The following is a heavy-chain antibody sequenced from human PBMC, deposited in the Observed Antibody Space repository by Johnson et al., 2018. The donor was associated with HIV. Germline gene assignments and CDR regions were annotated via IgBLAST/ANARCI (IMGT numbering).Heavy chain of an antibody. CDR2: ISYDGSKK. D-gene: IGHD3-10*01. J-gene: IGHJ3*02. Sequence: LLVESGGGVVQPGRSLRLSCAASGFTFRSYGMHWVRQAPGKGLEWVAVISYDGSKKYHADSVTGRFTISRDNSNHTLYLQMNTLRAEDTAVYYCVKVQDEWFRALGAFDIWGQGTMVTVSS. CDR1: GFTFRSYG. CDR3: VKVQDEWFRALGAFDI. V-gene: IGHV3-30*18.